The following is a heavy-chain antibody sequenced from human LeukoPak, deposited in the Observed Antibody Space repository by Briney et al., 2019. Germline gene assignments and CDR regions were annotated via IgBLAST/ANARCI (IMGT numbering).Heavy chain of an antibody. Sequence: ASVKVSCKASAGTFSSYAISWVRQAPGQGLEWMGGIIPIFGTANYAQKFQGRVTITADESTSTAYMELSSLRSEDTAVYYCARFRAYYDSSGPFDYWGQGTLVTVSS. V-gene: IGHV1-69*13. CDR2: IIPIFGTA. J-gene: IGHJ4*02. CDR1: AGTFSSYA. CDR3: ARFRAYYDSSGPFDY. D-gene: IGHD3-22*01.